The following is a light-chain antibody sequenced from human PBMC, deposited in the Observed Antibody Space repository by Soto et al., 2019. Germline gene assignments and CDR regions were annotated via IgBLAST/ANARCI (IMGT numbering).Light chain of an antibody. CDR1: SSDVGGYNY. Sequence: QSALTQPASVSGSPGQSITISCTGTSSDVGGYNYVSWYQQHPGKATKLMIYDVSNQPSGVSNRFSGSKSGNTASLTISRLQAEDEADYYCSSYTSSSSYVFGTGTKLTVL. CDR3: SSYTSSSSYV. CDR2: DVS. V-gene: IGLV2-14*01. J-gene: IGLJ1*01.